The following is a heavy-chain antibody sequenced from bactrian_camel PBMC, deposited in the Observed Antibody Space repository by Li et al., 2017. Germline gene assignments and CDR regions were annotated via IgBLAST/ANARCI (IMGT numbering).Heavy chain of an antibody. Sequence: HVQLVESGGGSVRVGGSLKLSCTSSLHAFSHNCVVWFRQAPGKEREGVAVIGSDGTTKYADSVKGRFLISKDNAKNTIHLQMTSLKPEDTAVYYCAADWSRPYCPGLRDYQYHYWGQGTQVTVS. V-gene: IGHV3S53*01. J-gene: IGHJ4*01. CDR1: LHAFSHNC. CDR2: IGSDGTT. D-gene: IGHD5*01. CDR3: AADWSRPYCPGLRDYQYHY.